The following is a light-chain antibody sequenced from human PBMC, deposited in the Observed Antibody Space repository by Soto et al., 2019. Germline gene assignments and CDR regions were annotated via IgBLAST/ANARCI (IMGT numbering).Light chain of an antibody. Sequence: QSALTQPASVSGSPGQSITISCTGTSSDVGGYNLVSWYQQHPGKAPKLMIYDVSNRPSGVSNRFSGSKSGNTASLTISGLQAEDEADYYCSSYTTSALDFFGTGTKVTVL. V-gene: IGLV2-14*01. CDR2: DVS. CDR1: SSDVGGYNL. J-gene: IGLJ1*01. CDR3: SSYTTSALDF.